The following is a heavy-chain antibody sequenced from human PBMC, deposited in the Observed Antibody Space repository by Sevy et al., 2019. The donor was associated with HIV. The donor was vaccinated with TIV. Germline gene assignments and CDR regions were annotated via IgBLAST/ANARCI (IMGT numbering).Heavy chain of an antibody. CDR3: ARARGITGTTGFDY. Sequence: GGSLRLSCAASGFTFSSYRMHWVRQAPGKGLVWVSRINGEGSSTTYADSVKGRFTISRDNAKNTLYLQMNSLRAEDTAVYYCARARGITGTTGFDYWGQGTLVTVSS. CDR1: GFTFSSYR. V-gene: IGHV3-74*01. J-gene: IGHJ4*02. D-gene: IGHD1-20*01. CDR2: INGEGSST.